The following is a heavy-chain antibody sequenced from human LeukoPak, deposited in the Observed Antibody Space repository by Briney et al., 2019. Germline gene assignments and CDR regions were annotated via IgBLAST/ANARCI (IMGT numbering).Heavy chain of an antibody. Sequence: ASVKVSCKASGYTFTGYYMHWVRQVTGQGLEWMGWMNPKSGNTGYAQKFQGRVTITRNTSISTAYMEVSSLRYEDTAVYYCATDYYYDSSGSYYTVDYWGQGTLVTVSS. CDR3: ATDYYYDSSGSYYTVDY. V-gene: IGHV1-8*03. D-gene: IGHD3-22*01. J-gene: IGHJ4*02. CDR1: GYTFTGYY. CDR2: MNPKSGNT.